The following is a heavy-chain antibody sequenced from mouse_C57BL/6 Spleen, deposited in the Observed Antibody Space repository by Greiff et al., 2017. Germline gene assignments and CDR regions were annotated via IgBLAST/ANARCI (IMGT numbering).Heavy chain of an antibody. D-gene: IGHD2-1*01. J-gene: IGHJ3*01. CDR3: AREALYGNYAWFAY. Sequence: VQLQQSGPELVKPGASVKISCKASGYTFTDYYMNWVKQSHGKSLEWIGDINPNNGGTSYNQKFKGKATLTVDKSSSTAYMELRSLTSEDSAVYYCAREALYGNYAWFAYWGQGTLVTVSA. CDR2: INPNNGGT. V-gene: IGHV1-26*01. CDR1: GYTFTDYY.